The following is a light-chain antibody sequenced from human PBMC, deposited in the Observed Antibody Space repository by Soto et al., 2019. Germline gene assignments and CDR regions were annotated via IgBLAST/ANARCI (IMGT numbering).Light chain of an antibody. CDR2: DAS. CDR3: QQYDNLPFT. V-gene: IGKV1-33*01. CDR1: QVIRND. J-gene: IGKJ3*01. Sequence: DIQMTQSPSSLSASVGDRVTITCRASQVIRNDLNWYQQKPGKAPKLLIYDASNLETGVPSRFSGSGSGTDFTFTISSLQPEDIATYYCQQYDNLPFTFGPGTKVDIK.